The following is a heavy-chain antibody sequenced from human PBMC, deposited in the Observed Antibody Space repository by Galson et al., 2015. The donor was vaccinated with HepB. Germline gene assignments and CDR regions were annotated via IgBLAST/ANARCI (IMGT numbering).Heavy chain of an antibody. CDR2: ISAYNGNT. D-gene: IGHD3-10*01. CDR3: ARDGGVNYYGSGSYYNPHGYYYYGMDV. CDR1: GYTFTSYG. Sequence: SVKVSCKASGYTFTSYGISWVRQAPGQGLEWMGWISAYNGNTNYAQKLQGRVTMTTDTSTSTAYMELRSLRSDDTAVYYCARDGGVNYYGSGSYYNPHGYYYYGMDVWGQGTTVTVSS. V-gene: IGHV1-18*04. J-gene: IGHJ6*02.